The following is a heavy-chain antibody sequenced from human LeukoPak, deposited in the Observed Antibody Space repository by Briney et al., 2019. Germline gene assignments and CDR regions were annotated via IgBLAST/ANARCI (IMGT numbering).Heavy chain of an antibody. J-gene: IGHJ4*02. CDR1: GGSISSYY. CDR2: IYYSGST. Sequence: SETLSLTCTVSGGSISSYYWSWIRQPPGKGLEWIGYIYYSGSTNYNPSLKSRVTISVDTSKNQFSLKLSSVTAADTAAYYCARDQRGYLDYWGQGTLVTVSS. D-gene: IGHD3-3*01. CDR3: ARDQRGYLDY. V-gene: IGHV4-59*01.